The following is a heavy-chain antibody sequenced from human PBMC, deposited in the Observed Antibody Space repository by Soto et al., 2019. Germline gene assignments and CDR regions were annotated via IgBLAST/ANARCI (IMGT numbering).Heavy chain of an antibody. CDR3: ARAPARVATSRGCYYGMDV. J-gene: IGHJ6*02. CDR2: IIPIFGTA. Sequence: QVQLVQSGAEVKKPGSSVKVSCKASGGTFSSYAIRWVRQAPGQGLEWMGGIIPIFGTANYAQKFQGRVTITEDESTSTAYMELSSLRSEDTAVYYCARAPARVATSRGCYYGMDVWGQGTTVTVSS. V-gene: IGHV1-69*12. CDR1: GGTFSSYA. D-gene: IGHD6-19*01.